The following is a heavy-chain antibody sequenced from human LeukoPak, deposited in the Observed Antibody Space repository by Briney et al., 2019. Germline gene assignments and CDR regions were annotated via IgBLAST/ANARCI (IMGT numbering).Heavy chain of an antibody. CDR2: IISILGIA. D-gene: IGHD1-7*01. Sequence: VASVKVSCKASGGTFSSYAISWVRQAPGQGLEWMGRIISILGIAHYAQKFQGRVTITADKSTRTAYIELSSLRSEDAAVYYCERDGELRGGYFDYWGQGTLVTVSS. CDR1: GGTFSSYA. CDR3: ERDGELRGGYFDY. V-gene: IGHV1-69*04. J-gene: IGHJ4*02.